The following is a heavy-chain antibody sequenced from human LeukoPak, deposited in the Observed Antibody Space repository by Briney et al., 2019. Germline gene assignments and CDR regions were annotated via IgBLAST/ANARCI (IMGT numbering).Heavy chain of an antibody. Sequence: SETLSLTCTVSGGSISSYYWSWIRQPPGKGLEWIGYIYYSGSTNYNPSLKSRVTISVDTSKNQFSLKLSSVTAADTAVYYCAREMATIRDYWGQGTLVTVSS. D-gene: IGHD5-24*01. CDR1: GGSISSYY. CDR3: AREMATIRDY. J-gene: IGHJ4*02. V-gene: IGHV4-59*01. CDR2: IYYSGST.